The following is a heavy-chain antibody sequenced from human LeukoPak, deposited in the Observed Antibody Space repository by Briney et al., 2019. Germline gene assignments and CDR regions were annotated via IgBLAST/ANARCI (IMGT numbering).Heavy chain of an antibody. J-gene: IGHJ4*02. Sequence: SETLSLTCTVSGVSISSTSYYWGWLRQPPGKGLEWIGEINHSGSTNYNPSLKSRVTISVDTSKNQFSLKLSSVTAADTAVYYCARGVAAADPYYFDYWGQGTLVTVSS. CDR2: INHSGST. D-gene: IGHD6-13*01. CDR1: GVSISSTSYY. CDR3: ARGVAAADPYYFDY. V-gene: IGHV4-39*07.